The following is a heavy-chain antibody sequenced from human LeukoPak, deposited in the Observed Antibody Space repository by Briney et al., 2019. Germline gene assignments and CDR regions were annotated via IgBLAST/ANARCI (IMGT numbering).Heavy chain of an antibody. D-gene: IGHD2-15*01. Sequence: GASVKVSCKASGFTFTVYNIHWVRQAPGQGLEWMGWINPNNGGTNYAQKFQGRVTMTRDTPISTAYMELSRLRSDDTAVYYCARGLSGPYYYYYMDVWGKGTTVTVSS. CDR3: ARGLSGPYYYYYMDV. CDR2: INPNNGGT. J-gene: IGHJ6*03. CDR1: GFTFTVYN. V-gene: IGHV1-2*02.